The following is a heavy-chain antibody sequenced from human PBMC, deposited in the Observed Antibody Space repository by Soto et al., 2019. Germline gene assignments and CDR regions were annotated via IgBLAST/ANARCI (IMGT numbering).Heavy chain of an antibody. V-gene: IGHV3-11*01. Sequence: GGSLRLSCAASGFTFSDYYMSWIRQAPGKGLEWVSYISSSGNTIYYADSVKGRFTISRDNPKNSLYLQMNSLRAEDTAVYYGAKDRWELLDYFDFWGQGTLVTVSS. CDR2: ISSSGNTI. D-gene: IGHD1-26*01. J-gene: IGHJ4*02. CDR1: GFTFSDYY. CDR3: AKDRWELLDYFDF.